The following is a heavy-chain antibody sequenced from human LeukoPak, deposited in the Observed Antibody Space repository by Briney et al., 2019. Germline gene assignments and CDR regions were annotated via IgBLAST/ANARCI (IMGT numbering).Heavy chain of an antibody. CDR1: GGSISSYY. D-gene: IGHD3-3*01. CDR2: IYYSGST. CDR3: ARLTDEGYDFWSGYRNWFDP. V-gene: IGHV4-59*01. J-gene: IGHJ5*02. Sequence: PSETLSLTCTVSGGSISSYYWSWIRQPPGKGLEWIGYIYYSGSTNYNPSLKSRVTISVDTSKNQFSLKLSSVTAADTAVYYCARLTDEGYDFWSGYRNWFDPWGQGTLVTVSS.